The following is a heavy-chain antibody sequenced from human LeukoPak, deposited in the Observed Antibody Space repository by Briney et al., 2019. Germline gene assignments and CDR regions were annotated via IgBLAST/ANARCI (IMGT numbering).Heavy chain of an antibody. J-gene: IGHJ4*02. Sequence: GGSLRLSCAASGFSFSSYWMHWVRQAPGKGLVWVSRINSDGSGTSYADSVKGRFTISRDNSKNTLFLQINSLRAEDTAVYYCAKGAYCSGASCSTFDYWGQGTLVTVSS. V-gene: IGHV3-74*01. D-gene: IGHD2-15*01. CDR3: AKGAYCSGASCSTFDY. CDR1: GFSFSSYW. CDR2: INSDGSGT.